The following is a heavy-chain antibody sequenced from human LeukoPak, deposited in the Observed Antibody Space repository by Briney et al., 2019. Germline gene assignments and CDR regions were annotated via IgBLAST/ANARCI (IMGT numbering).Heavy chain of an antibody. Sequence: PGGSLRFSCAASGFTFSSYAMHWVRQAPGKGLEYVSAISSNGGSTYYANSVKGRFTISRDNSKNTLYLQMGSLRAEDMAVYYCARAFRDGYNYDTFDIWGQGTMVTVSS. CDR3: ARAFRDGYNYDTFDI. CDR1: GFTFSSYA. J-gene: IGHJ3*02. D-gene: IGHD5-24*01. CDR2: ISSNGGST. V-gene: IGHV3-64*01.